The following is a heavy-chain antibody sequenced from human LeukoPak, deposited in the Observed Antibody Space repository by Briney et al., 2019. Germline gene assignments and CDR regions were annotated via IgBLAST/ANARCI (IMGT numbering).Heavy chain of an antibody. CDR2: IKTDGSQT. Sequence: WGSLTLSCAASGFTFSTYWMTWVRQAPGKGLEWVANIKTDGSQTYYLDSVKGRFTISRDNAKNFLSLQLGSLRADDTGVYYCARASMGGRDYHLDSWGQGTLVTVSS. J-gene: IGHJ4*02. CDR1: GFTFSTYW. V-gene: IGHV3-7*01. D-gene: IGHD4/OR15-4a*01. CDR3: ARASMGGRDYHLDS.